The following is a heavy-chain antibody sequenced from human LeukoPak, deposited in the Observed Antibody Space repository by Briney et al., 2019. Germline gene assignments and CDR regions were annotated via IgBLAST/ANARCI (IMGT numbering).Heavy chain of an antibody. V-gene: IGHV3-74*01. CDR2: ISPTGSTT. CDR1: GFSFSGHW. Sequence: GGSLRLSCTASGFSFSGHWMHWARQLPGKGLVWVSRISPTGSTTSYADSVKGRFTVSRDNAKNTLYLQVNNLRAEDTAVYYCAKDIGGYYYDSSGYYTFDYWGQGTLVTVSS. CDR3: AKDIGGYYYDSSGYYTFDY. D-gene: IGHD3-22*01. J-gene: IGHJ4*02.